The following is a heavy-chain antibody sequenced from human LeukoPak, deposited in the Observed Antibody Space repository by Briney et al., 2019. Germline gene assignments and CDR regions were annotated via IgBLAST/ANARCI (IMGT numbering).Heavy chain of an antibody. CDR1: GFTFSSYW. CDR3: ARDKRGGSYGDY. D-gene: IGHD1-26*01. Sequence: PGGSLRLSCAASGFTFSSYWMSWVRQAPGKGLEWVANMNQGASERYYVESVKGRFTISRDNAKNSLYLQMNSLRAEDTAVYYCARDKRGGSYGDYWGQGTLVTVSS. V-gene: IGHV3-7*01. CDR2: MNQGASER. J-gene: IGHJ4*02.